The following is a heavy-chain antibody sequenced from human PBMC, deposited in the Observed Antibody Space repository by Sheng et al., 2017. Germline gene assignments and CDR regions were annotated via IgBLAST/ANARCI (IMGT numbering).Heavy chain of an antibody. D-gene: IGHD2-15*01. J-gene: IGHJ5*02. CDR1: GGSYNSYV. Sequence: QVHLLQSGAEMKEPGSSVKLSCKDFGGSYNSYVITWVRQAPGEGFEFMGGIVPMFGRPHYAQKFLDRVTITAIDSTRTAYMTLSSLKPEDTAMYYCARVSLPFCSTPACHKRPGLAPESWGQGTLVT. CDR2: IVPMFGRP. V-gene: IGHV1-69*01. CDR3: ARVSLPFCSTPACHKRPGLAPES.